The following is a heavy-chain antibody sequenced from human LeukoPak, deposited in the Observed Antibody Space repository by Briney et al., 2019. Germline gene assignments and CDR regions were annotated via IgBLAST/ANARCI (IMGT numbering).Heavy chain of an antibody. CDR1: GYTFTGYY. CDR2: INPNSGAT. Sequence: ASVKVSCKASGYTFTGYYMHWVRQAPGQGLEWMGRINPNSGATNYAQNFQGRVTMTRDVSITTAYMELSRLTFDDTAVYYCARDYDYTGRSASDIWGQGTMVTVSS. J-gene: IGHJ3*02. CDR3: ARDYDYTGRSASDI. D-gene: IGHD3-3*01. V-gene: IGHV1-2*06.